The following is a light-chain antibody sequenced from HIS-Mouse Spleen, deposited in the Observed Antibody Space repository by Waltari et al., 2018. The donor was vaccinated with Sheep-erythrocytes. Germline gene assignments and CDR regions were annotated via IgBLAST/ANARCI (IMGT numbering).Light chain of an antibody. CDR3: CSYAGSSTPWV. V-gene: IGLV2-23*01. J-gene: IGLJ3*02. CDR2: EGS. Sequence: QSALTQPASVSGSPGQSITISCTGTSSDVGSYTLVSWYQQPPGKAPKLMIYEGSKRASGVSNRFSGSKSGNTASLTISGLQAEDEADYYCCSYAGSSTPWVFGGGTKLTVL. CDR1: SSDVGSYTL.